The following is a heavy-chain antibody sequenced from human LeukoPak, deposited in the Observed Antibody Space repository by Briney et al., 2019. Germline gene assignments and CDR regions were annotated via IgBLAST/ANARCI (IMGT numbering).Heavy chain of an antibody. V-gene: IGHV4-39*01. Sequence: SETLSLTCTVSGGSISSSSYYWGWIRQPPGTGLEWIGSIYYSGSTYYNPSLKSRVTISVDTSKNQFSLKLSSVTAADTAVYYCARLGYSYGSALFDYWGQGTLVTVSS. D-gene: IGHD5-18*01. CDR1: GGSISSSSYY. CDR3: ARLGYSYGSALFDY. CDR2: IYYSGST. J-gene: IGHJ4*02.